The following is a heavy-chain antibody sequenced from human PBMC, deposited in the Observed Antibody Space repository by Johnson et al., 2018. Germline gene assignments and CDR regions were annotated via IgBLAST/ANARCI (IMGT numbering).Heavy chain of an antibody. CDR3: AKFLGSGWTGWEYPYPSALDV. CDR1: GFTFNDYA. V-gene: IGHV3-9*01. D-gene: IGHD6-19*01. CDR2: ISWNRGNI. J-gene: IGHJ6*02. Sequence: EVRLVESGGGLVQPGRSLRLSCAASGFTFNDYALNWVRQAPGKGLEWVSSISWNRGNIAYADSVKGRFTIPRDSAKNSLYRQRNRLSPEDTALYNCAKFLGSGWTGWEYPYPSALDVWGQGTTVTVSS.